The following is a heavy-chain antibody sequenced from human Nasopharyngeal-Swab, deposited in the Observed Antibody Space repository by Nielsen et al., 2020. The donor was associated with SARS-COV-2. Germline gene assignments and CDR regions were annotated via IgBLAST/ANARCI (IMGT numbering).Heavy chain of an antibody. J-gene: IGHJ5*02. CDR2: IIPMFGIA. V-gene: IGHV1-69*04. CDR1: GGTLNTFG. D-gene: IGHD3-10*01. Sequence: SVKVSCKASGGTLNTFGISWVRQAPGQGLEWMGRIIPMFGIAIYAQNFQGRVTITADKSTTTAYMELSSLRSEDTAVYYCARDLYSRVAGSGNWFDPWGQGTLVTVSS. CDR3: ARDLYSRVAGSGNWFDP.